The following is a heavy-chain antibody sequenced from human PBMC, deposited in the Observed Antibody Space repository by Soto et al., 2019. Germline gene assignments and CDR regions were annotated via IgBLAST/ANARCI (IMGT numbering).Heavy chain of an antibody. Sequence: ASVKVSCKGFGYSFMKYGINWVRQAPGQGLEWVGWISPYSGYTHSAQKFHGRLTLTTDTAASTAYMELWILRSADTALYYCAREASVLIPAAQPSRFDSWGQGTLVTVSS. CDR1: GYSFMKYG. CDR3: AREASVLIPAAQPSRFDS. CDR2: ISPYSGYT. D-gene: IGHD2-2*01. J-gene: IGHJ4*02. V-gene: IGHV1-18*01.